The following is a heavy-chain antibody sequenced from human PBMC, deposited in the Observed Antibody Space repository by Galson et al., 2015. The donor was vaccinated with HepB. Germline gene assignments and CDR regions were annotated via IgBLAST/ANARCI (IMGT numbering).Heavy chain of an antibody. V-gene: IGHV3-49*03. CDR1: GFTFGDYV. Sequence: SLRLSCAASGFTFGDYVVGWFRQAPGKGLEWVGFIRSKAYPGTTEYAASVKGRFTISRDDSKSIAYLQMNSLKTEDTTVYYCTRDLGGYYSPHFDHWGQGTLITVSS. CDR2: IRSKAYPGTT. J-gene: IGHJ1*01. D-gene: IGHD2/OR15-2a*01. CDR3: TRDLGGYYSPHFDH.